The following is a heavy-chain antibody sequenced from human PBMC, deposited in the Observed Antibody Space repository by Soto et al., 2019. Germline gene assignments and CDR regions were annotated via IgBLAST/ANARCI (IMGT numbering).Heavy chain of an antibody. D-gene: IGHD1-26*01. V-gene: IGHV6-1*01. CDR1: GESVCSNMAG. CDR3: ERGEKYSGRLFDY. Sequence: SHTLPVTSAITGESVCSNMAGWSWVRQSPSRGLEWLGRTYYRSKWYYEYAVTVRGRITINPDTSKNQYSLQLNSVTPEDTAVYFCERGEKYSGRLFDYWGQGTLVTVYS. J-gene: IGHJ4*01. CDR2: TYYRSKWYY.